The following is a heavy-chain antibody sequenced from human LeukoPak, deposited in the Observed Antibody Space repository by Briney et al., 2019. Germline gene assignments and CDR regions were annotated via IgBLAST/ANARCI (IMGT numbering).Heavy chain of an antibody. CDR2: IYYSGST. CDR3: ARANRYDLYFDY. Sequence: SETLSLTCTVSGGSISSSSYYWGWIRQSPGKGLEWIGSIYYSGSTYYNPSLKSRVTISVDTSKNQFSLKLSSVTAADTAVYYCARANRYDLYFDYWGQGTLVTVSS. D-gene: IGHD5-12*01. CDR1: GGSISSSSYY. J-gene: IGHJ4*02. V-gene: IGHV4-39*07.